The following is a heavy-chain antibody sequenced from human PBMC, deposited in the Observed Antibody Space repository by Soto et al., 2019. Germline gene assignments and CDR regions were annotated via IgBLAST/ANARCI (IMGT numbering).Heavy chain of an antibody. CDR3: ARHLPYCGGDCYSLDY. V-gene: IGHV4-59*08. CDR1: GGSISSYY. J-gene: IGHJ4*02. D-gene: IGHD2-21*02. CDR2: IYYSAST. Sequence: PSETLSLTCTFSGGSISSYYWSWIRQPPGKGLGWIGYIYYSASTNYSPSLKSRVTISVDTSKNQFSLNLSSVTTADTAVYYCARHLPYCGGDCYSLDYWGQGTLVTVSS.